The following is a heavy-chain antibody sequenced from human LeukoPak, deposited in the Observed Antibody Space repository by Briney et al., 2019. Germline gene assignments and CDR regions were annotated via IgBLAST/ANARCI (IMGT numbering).Heavy chain of an antibody. CDR1: GFTFSDYA. Sequence: GGSLRLSCAASGFTFSDYAMSWVRQAPGKGLEWVAVISYDGSNKYYADSVKGRFTISRDNSKNTLYLQMNSLRAEDTAVYYCARPYDSSGPGAFDIWGQGTMVAVSS. J-gene: IGHJ3*02. V-gene: IGHV3-30-3*01. CDR3: ARPYDSSGPGAFDI. CDR2: ISYDGSNK. D-gene: IGHD3-22*01.